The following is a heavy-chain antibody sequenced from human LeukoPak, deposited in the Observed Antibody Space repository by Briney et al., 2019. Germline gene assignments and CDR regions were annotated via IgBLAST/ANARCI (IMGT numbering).Heavy chain of an antibody. CDR1: GYTFTGYY. Sequence: ASVKVSCKASGYTFTGYYMHWVRQAPGQGLEWMGWVNPNSGGTNYAQKFQGRVTMTRDTSISTAYMELSRLRSDDTAVYYCARGYDILTETGYWGQGTLVTVSS. CDR2: VNPNSGGT. CDR3: ARGYDILTETGY. D-gene: IGHD3-9*01. J-gene: IGHJ4*02. V-gene: IGHV1-2*02.